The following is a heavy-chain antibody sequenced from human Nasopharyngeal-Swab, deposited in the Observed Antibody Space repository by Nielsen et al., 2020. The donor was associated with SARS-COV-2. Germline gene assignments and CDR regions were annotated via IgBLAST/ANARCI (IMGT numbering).Heavy chain of an antibody. D-gene: IGHD6-19*01. CDR1: GFTFDSYA. J-gene: IGHJ4*02. CDR2: ISYDGSNK. V-gene: IGHV3-30*03. CDR3: ARGPWKQWLVLLVASPFDY. Sequence: GGSLRLSCAASGFTFDSYAMSWARQAPGKGLEWVAVISYDGSNKYYADSVKGRFTISRDNSKNTLYLQMNSLRAEDTAVYYCARGPWKQWLVLLVASPFDYWGQGTLVTVSS.